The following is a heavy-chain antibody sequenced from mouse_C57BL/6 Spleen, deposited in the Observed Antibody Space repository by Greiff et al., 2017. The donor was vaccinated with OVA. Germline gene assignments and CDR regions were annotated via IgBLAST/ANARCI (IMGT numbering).Heavy chain of an antibody. CDR3: AREGDPAWFAY. CDR2: ISYDGSN. CDR1: GYSITSGYY. J-gene: IGHJ3*01. V-gene: IGHV3-6*01. Sequence: EVKVEESGPGLVKPSQSLSLTCSVTGYSITSGYYWNWIRQFPGNKLEWMGYISYDGSNNYNPSLKNRISISRDTSKNQFFLKLNSVTTEDTATYDCAREGDPAWFAYWGQGTLVTVSA.